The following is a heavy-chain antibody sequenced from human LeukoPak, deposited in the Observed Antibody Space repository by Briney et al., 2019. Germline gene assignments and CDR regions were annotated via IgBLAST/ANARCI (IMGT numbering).Heavy chain of an antibody. CDR2: FDPEDGET. CDR3: ATDRSQTIFIHGMDV. J-gene: IGHJ6*02. Sequence: GASVKVSCKVSGYTLTELSMDWVRQAPGKGLEWMGGFDPEDGETIYAQKFQGRVTMTEDTSTDTAYMELSSLRSEDTAVYYCATDRSQTIFIHGMDVWGQGTTVTVSS. D-gene: IGHD3-3*01. CDR1: GYTLTELS. V-gene: IGHV1-24*01.